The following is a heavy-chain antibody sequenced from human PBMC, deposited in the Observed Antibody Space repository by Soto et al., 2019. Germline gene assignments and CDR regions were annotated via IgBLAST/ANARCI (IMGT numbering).Heavy chain of an antibody. V-gene: IGHV1-58*02. CDR3: ATDRSYDTSRY. Sequence: ASVKVSSKASGFSFTDSSTQGVRQTRAQGLEWIGWIVVGSGNTSYAQKFQERVTISRDMATGTAYMELSSLTSEDTAMYYCATDRSYDTSRYWRQGTLVTVSS. CDR2: IVVGSGNT. J-gene: IGHJ4*02. D-gene: IGHD3-22*01. CDR1: GFSFTDSS.